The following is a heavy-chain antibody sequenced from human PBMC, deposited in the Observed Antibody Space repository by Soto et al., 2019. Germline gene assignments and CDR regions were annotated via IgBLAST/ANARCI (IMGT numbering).Heavy chain of an antibody. J-gene: IGHJ4*02. CDR3: AKEGPVIVVVPAARNIDY. V-gene: IGHV3-23*01. CDR1: GFTFSSYA. CDR2: ISGSGGIT. Sequence: GESLRLSSGYSGFTFSSYATISFRLVPGKGLELVSAISGSGGITYYADSVKGRFTISRDNSKNTLYLQMNSLRAEDTAVYYCAKEGPVIVVVPAARNIDYWGQGT. D-gene: IGHD2-2*01.